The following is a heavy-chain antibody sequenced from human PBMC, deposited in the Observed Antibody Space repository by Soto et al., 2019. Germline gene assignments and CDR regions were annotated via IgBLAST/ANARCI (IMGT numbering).Heavy chain of an antibody. V-gene: IGHV3-23*01. J-gene: IGHJ4*02. CDR2: ISGSGA. Sequence: EVQLLESGGGLVQRGGSLRLACAASGFTFSNYPMSWVRQAPGKGLEWVSVISGSGAFYADSVKGRFTISRDHSKNTLKLQMSSLGGAGTTVYYRAKDSGGGTDSGWCYDAWDQGTRVTVSS. CDR1: GFTFSNYP. CDR3: AKDSGGGTDSGWCYDA. D-gene: IGHD6-19*01.